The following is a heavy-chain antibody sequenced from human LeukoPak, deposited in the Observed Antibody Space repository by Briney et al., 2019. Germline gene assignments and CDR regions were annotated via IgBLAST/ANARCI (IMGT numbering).Heavy chain of an antibody. CDR3: VRVIYGSGSYSVDY. V-gene: IGHV4-30-4*01. J-gene: IGHJ4*02. CDR1: GVSISSGDYY. Sequence: SEALSLTCTVSGVSISSGDYYWSWIRQPPGKGLEWIGYVYYSGSTYYNPSLKSRVTISVDTSKNQFSLKLSSVTAADTAVYYCVRVIYGSGSYSVDYWGQGTLVTVSS. CDR2: VYYSGST. D-gene: IGHD3-10*01.